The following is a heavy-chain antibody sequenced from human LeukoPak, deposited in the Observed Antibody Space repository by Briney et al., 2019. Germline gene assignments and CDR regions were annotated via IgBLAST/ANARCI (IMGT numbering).Heavy chain of an antibody. CDR1: GGSFSGYY. CDR3: ARGLVATWYYYGMDV. D-gene: IGHD5-12*01. V-gene: IGHV4-34*01. CDR2: INHSGST. J-gene: IGHJ6*02. Sequence: SETLSLTCAVYGGSFSGYYWSWIRQPPGKGLEWIGEINHSGSTNYNPSLKSRVTISVDTSKNQFSLKLSSVTAADTAAYYCARGLVATWYYYGMDVWGQGTTVTVSS.